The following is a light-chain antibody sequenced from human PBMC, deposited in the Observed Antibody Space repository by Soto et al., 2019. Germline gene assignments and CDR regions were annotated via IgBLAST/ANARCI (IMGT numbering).Light chain of an antibody. Sequence: QSVLTQPASVSGSPGQSITISCTGTSSDVGTYKSVSWYQQHPDKAPKLMIYEVSNRPSGVSNRFSGSKSGNTASLTISGLQAEDEADYYCSSYTSSSTYVVFGGGTKVTVL. V-gene: IGLV2-14*01. CDR1: SSDVGTYKS. J-gene: IGLJ2*01. CDR3: SSYTSSSTYVV. CDR2: EVS.